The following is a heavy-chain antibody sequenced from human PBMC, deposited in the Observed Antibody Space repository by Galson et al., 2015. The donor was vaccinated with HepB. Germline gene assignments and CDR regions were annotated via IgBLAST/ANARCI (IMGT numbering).Heavy chain of an antibody. CDR3: ARGIRDGYKCDY. V-gene: IGHV4-61*01. Sequence: SEPLSLTCTVSDGSVSIGNLYWSWIRQPPGKGLEWIGDIYYGGSTKYNPSLKSRVTISVDTSKNQFSLKLSSVTAADTAVYYCARGIRDGYKCDYWARGTLVTVSS. D-gene: IGHD5-24*01. CDR1: DGSVSIGNLY. J-gene: IGHJ4*02. CDR2: IYYGGST.